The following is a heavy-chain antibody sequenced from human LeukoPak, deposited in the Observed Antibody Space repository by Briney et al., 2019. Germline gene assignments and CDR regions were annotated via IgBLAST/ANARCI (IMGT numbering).Heavy chain of an antibody. CDR3: ARWGGYDFDI. V-gene: IGHV4-38-2*02. CDR2: IYHSGST. CDR1: GYSISSGYY. Sequence: PSETLSLTCTVSGYSISSGYYWGWIRQPPGKGLEWIGSIYHSGSTYYNPSLKSRVTISVDTSKNQFSLRLSSVTAADTAVYYCARWGGYDFDIWGQGTMVTVSS. J-gene: IGHJ3*02. D-gene: IGHD3-16*01.